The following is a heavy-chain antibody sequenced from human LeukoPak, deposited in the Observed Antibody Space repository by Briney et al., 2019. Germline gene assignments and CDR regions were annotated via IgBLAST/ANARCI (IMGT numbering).Heavy chain of an antibody. CDR1: GFTFSSYS. Sequence: GGSLRLSCAASGFTFSSYSMNWVRQATGKGLEWVSSISSSSSYIDYADSVKGRFTISRDNAKNSLYLQMNSLRAEDTAVYYCAIQLDWGQGTLVTVSS. CDR3: AIQLD. J-gene: IGHJ4*02. CDR2: ISSSSSYI. D-gene: IGHD1-1*01. V-gene: IGHV3-21*01.